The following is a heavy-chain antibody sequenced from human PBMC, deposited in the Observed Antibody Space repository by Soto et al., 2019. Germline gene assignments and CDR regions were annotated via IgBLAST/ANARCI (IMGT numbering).Heavy chain of an antibody. J-gene: IGHJ4*02. CDR3: ATSDFRDDSSGYSTDY. CDR1: GYSFTSYW. V-gene: IGHV5-51*01. CDR2: IYPGDSDT. D-gene: IGHD3-22*01. Sequence: PGESLKISCKGSGYSFTSYWIGWVRQMPGKGLEWMGIIYPGDSDTRYSPSFQGQVTISADKSISTAHLQWSSLKASDTAMYYCATSDFRDDSSGYSTDYWGQGTLVTVSS.